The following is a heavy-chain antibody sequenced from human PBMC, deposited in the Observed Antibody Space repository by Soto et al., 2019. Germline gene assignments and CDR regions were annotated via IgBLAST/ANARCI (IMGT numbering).Heavy chain of an antibody. Sequence: VASVKVSCKASGYTFTGYYMHWVRQAPGQGLEWMGWINPNSGGTNYAQKFQGRVTMTRDTSISTAYMELSRLRSDDTAVYYCARDRPTIEVSAYIVVVPAPFYYYGMDGWGQGTTGTVSS. CDR1: GYTFTGYY. J-gene: IGHJ6*02. V-gene: IGHV1-2*02. CDR2: INPNSGGT. CDR3: ARDRPTIEVSAYIVVVPAPFYYYGMDG. D-gene: IGHD2-2*01.